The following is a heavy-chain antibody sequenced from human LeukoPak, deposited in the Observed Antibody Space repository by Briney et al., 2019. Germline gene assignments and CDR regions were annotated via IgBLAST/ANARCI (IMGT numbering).Heavy chain of an antibody. J-gene: IGHJ4*02. Sequence: ASVKVSCKASGFTFTGYYMHWVRQAPGQGLEWMGWMNCNSGATNYAQNFRGRVTMTRDTSINTAYMEVSGLRSDDTAVYYCARDPDGSNDFDYWGQGTLVTVSS. CDR3: ARDPDGSNDFDY. V-gene: IGHV1-2*02. D-gene: IGHD1-26*01. CDR2: MNCNSGAT. CDR1: GFTFTGYY.